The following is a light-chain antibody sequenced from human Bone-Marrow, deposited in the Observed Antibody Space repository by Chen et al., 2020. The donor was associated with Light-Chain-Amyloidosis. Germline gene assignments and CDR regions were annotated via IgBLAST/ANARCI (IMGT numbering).Light chain of an antibody. J-gene: IGKJ4*01. CDR1: QSVARY. V-gene: IGKV3-11*01. CDR3: LQRSDRPPLT. CDR2: EAS. Sequence: VILTQSPGTLSLSPGEGATLSCRASQSVARYLAWYQQKPGQAPRILIYEASNRATGIPARFSGSGSATDFTLTISSLEPEEFAVYYCLQRSDRPPLTFGGGTKVAIK.